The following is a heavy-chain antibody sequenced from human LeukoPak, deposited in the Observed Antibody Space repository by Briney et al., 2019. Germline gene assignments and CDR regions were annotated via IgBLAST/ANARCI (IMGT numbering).Heavy chain of an antibody. Sequence: PGGSLRLSCAASGFIFTGYFMSWVRQAPGKGLEWVSAISGSGGSTYYADSVKGRFTISRDNSKNTLYLQMNSLRAEDTAVYYCASLTKRYFDWLWTPAEYNFDYWGQGTLVTVSS. CDR2: ISGSGGST. J-gene: IGHJ4*02. D-gene: IGHD3-9*01. CDR1: GFIFTGYF. V-gene: IGHV3-23*01. CDR3: ASLTKRYFDWLWTPAEYNFDY.